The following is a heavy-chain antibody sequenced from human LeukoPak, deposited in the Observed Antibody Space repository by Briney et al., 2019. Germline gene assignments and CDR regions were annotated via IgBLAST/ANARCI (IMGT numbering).Heavy chain of an antibody. CDR1: GGSISSGDYY. CDR2: IYYSGST. V-gene: IGHV4-30-4*01. D-gene: IGHD2-2*01. Sequence: SETLSLTRTVSGGSISSGDYYWSWIRQPPGKGLEWIGYIYYSGSTYYNPSLKSRVTISVDTSKNQFSLKLSSVTAADTAVYYCARVPLQYCSSTSCSQNDAFDIWGQGTMVTVSS. CDR3: ARVPLQYCSSTSCSQNDAFDI. J-gene: IGHJ3*02.